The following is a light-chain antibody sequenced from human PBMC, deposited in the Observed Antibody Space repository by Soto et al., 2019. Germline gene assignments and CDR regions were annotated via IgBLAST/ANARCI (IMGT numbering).Light chain of an antibody. CDR3: CSYTRSKTLV. Sequence: QSALTQPASLSGSPGQSITISCTGTSSDVGGYNYVSWYQQYPGKAPKVMIYDVNNRPSGVSNRFSGSKSGNTASLTISGLQPDDEADYYCCSYTRSKTLVFGTGTKVTVL. V-gene: IGLV2-14*03. CDR2: DVN. CDR1: SSDVGGYNY. J-gene: IGLJ1*01.